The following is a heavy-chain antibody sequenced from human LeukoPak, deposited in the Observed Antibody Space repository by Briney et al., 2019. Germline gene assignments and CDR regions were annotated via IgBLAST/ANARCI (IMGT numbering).Heavy chain of an antibody. CDR1: GFTFSSYG. D-gene: IGHD3-3*01. Sequence: GGSLRLSCAASGFTFSSYGMHWVRQAPGKGLEWVAFIRYDGSNKYYADSVKGRFTISRDNSKNTLYLQMNSLRAEDTAVYYCAKVRLRFLEWSDYWGQGTLVTVSS. V-gene: IGHV3-30*02. J-gene: IGHJ4*02. CDR2: IRYDGSNK. CDR3: AKVRLRFLEWSDY.